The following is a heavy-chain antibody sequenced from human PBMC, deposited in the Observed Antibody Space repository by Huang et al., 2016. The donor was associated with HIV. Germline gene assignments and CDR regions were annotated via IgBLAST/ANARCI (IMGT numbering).Heavy chain of an antibody. V-gene: IGHV3-9*01. CDR2: ISWNMGNI. Sequence: EVQLVESGGGLVQPGRSLRLSCAASGFTFDDYVMHWVRQAPGKGLEWVSGISWNMGNIGYAEAVKGRFTISRDNAKNSLYLQMNSLRAEDTAVYYCAKDSGYDYVWGSYRPLEYWGQGTLVTVSS. J-gene: IGHJ4*02. D-gene: IGHD3-16*02. CDR1: GFTFDDYV. CDR3: AKDSGYDYVWGSYRPLEY.